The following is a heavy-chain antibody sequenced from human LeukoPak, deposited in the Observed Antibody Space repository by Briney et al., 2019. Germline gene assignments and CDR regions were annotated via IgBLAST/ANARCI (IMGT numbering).Heavy chain of an antibody. V-gene: IGHV3-23*01. CDR1: GLTFSSFA. CDR3: TKDPNGDYVGAFDP. D-gene: IGHD4-17*01. J-gene: IGHJ5*02. Sequence: GGSLRLSCAVSGLTFSSFAMTWVRQAPGKGLEWVSSISSRHLTTYYTDSVKGRFTISRDNSKNTLYLQMNSLRAEDTAVYYCTKDPNGDYVGAFDPWGQGTLVTVSS. CDR2: ISSRHLTT.